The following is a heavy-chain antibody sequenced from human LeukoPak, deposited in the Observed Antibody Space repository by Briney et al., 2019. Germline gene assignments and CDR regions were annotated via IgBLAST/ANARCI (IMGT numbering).Heavy chain of an antibody. D-gene: IGHD3-22*01. V-gene: IGHV4-59*01. CDR1: GGSISSYY. CDR2: IYYSGST. CDR3: ARDRYDRRAFDI. Sequence: PSETLSLTCTVSGGSISSYYWSWIRQPPGKGLEWIGYIYYSGSTNYNPSLKSRVTISLDTSQNQFSLRLTSVTAADTAVYYCARDRYDRRAFDIWGHGTMVTVSS. J-gene: IGHJ3*02.